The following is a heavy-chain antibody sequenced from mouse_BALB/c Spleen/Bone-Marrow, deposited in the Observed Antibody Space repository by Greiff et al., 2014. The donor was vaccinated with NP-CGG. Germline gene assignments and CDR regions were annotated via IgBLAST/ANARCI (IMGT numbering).Heavy chain of an antibody. D-gene: IGHD2-2*01. Sequence: DLVKPGASVKLSCKASGYTFTNYWINWIKQRPGQGLEWIGRIAPGSGSTYYNEMFKGKTTLTVDPSSSTAYIQLSSLSSEDSDVYFCARERYGYDGWYFDVWGAGTTVTVSS. CDR1: GYTFTNYW. J-gene: IGHJ1*01. V-gene: IGHV1S41*01. CDR2: IAPGSGST. CDR3: ARERYGYDGWYFDV.